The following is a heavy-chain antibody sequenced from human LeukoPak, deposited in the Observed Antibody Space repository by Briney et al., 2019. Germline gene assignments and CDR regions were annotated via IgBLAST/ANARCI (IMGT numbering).Heavy chain of an antibody. Sequence: PGRSLRLSCAASGFTFSSYGMHWVRQAPGKGLEWVAVIWYDGSNKYYADSVKGRFTISRDNSGNTLYLQMNSLRAEDTAVYYCASAGGDYGDYFDYWGQGTLVTVSS. CDR1: GFTFSSYG. CDR3: ASAGGDYGDYFDY. V-gene: IGHV3-33*01. D-gene: IGHD4-17*01. J-gene: IGHJ4*02. CDR2: IWYDGSNK.